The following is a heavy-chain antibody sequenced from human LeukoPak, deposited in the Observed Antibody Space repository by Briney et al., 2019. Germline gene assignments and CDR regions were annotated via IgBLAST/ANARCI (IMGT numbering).Heavy chain of an antibody. D-gene: IGHD2-2*01. CDR1: GGTFSSYA. CDR3: ARALLDIVVVPADYYYGMDV. CDR2: IIPIFGTA. Sequence: ASVKVSCKASGGTFSSYAISWVRQAPGQGLEWMGGIIPIFGTANYAQKFQGRVTITADESTSTAYMELSSLRSEDTAVYYCARALLDIVVVPADYYYGMDVWGQGTTVTVSS. J-gene: IGHJ6*02. V-gene: IGHV1-69*13.